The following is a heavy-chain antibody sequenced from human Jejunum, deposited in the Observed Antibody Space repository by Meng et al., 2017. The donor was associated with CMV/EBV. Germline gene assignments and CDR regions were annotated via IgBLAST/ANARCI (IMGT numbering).Heavy chain of an antibody. CDR1: GFSLSIYS. D-gene: IGHD5/OR15-5a*01. J-gene: IGHJ6*02. V-gene: IGHV3-48*04. CDR3: VRDPVVSGLDV. CDR2: IGTGSTK. Sequence: SCTASGFSLSIYSMGWVRQAPGKGLEWVAYIGTGSTKYYADSLAGRFTVSRDDAKNSLYLQMNSPRGEDTAVYFCVRDPVVSGLDVWGQGTTVTVS.